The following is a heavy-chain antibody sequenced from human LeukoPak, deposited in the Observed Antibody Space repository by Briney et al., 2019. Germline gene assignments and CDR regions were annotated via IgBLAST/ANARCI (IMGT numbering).Heavy chain of an antibody. Sequence: SVKVSCKASGGTFSSYAISWLRQAPGQGLEWMGGIIPIFGTANYAQKFQGRVTITADESTSTAYMELSSLRSEDTAVYYCARDWSIVGAFDAFDIWGQGTMVTVSS. CDR2: IIPIFGTA. CDR3: ARDWSIVGAFDAFDI. V-gene: IGHV1-69*13. CDR1: GGTFSSYA. J-gene: IGHJ3*02. D-gene: IGHD1-26*01.